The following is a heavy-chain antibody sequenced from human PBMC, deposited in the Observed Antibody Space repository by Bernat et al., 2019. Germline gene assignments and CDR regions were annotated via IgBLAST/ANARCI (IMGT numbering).Heavy chain of an antibody. Sequence: QVQLLESGPGLVKPSETLSLTCTVSGGSISGYYWSWIRQPPGKGLESLGYVFYTGSSNYNPSLKSRVTMSVDTSKNQFSLILTSLTTADTAVYYCARYTGGNYWVDNWGQGILVTVSS. CDR1: GGSISGYY. CDR3: ARYTGGNYWVDN. J-gene: IGHJ4*02. D-gene: IGHD4-23*01. CDR2: VFYTGSS. V-gene: IGHV4-59*01.